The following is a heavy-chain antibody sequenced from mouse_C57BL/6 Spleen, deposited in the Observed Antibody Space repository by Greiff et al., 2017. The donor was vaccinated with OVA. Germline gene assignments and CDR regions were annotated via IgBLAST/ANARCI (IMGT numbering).Heavy chain of an antibody. Sequence: EVKLVESGGGLVQPGGSLSLSCAASGFTFTDYYMSWVRQPPGKALEWLGFIRNKDNGYTTDYSASVKGRFTISRDNSQSILDLQMNALRAEDAATYYCARYKPQFDYWGQGTSLTVSS. CDR2: IRNKDNGYTT. CDR3: ARYKPQFDY. J-gene: IGHJ4*01. V-gene: IGHV7-3*01. CDR1: GFTFTDYY.